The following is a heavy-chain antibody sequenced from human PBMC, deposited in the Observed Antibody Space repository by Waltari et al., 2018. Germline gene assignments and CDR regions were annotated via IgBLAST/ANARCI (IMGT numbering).Heavy chain of an antibody. CDR2: IYYSGST. CDR1: GGCISSSSYY. V-gene: IGHV4-39*01. Sequence: QLQLQESGPGLVKPSETLSLTCTVSGGCISSSSYYWGWIRQPPGKGLEWIGSIYYSGSTYYNPSLKSRVTISVDTSKNQFSLKLSSVTAADTAVYYCARLSGILTGYGGWGQGTLVTVSS. J-gene: IGHJ4*02. D-gene: IGHD3-9*01. CDR3: ARLSGILTGYGG.